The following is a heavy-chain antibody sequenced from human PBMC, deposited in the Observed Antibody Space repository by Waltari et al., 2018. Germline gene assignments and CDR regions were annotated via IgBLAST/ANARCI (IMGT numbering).Heavy chain of an antibody. Sequence: EVQLVESGGGLVQPGGSLRLSCAASGFTFSSYSMNWVRQAPGKGLEWVSYISSSSSTIYYADSVKGRFTISRDNAKNSLYLQMNSLRAEDTAVYYCARLSSSPSNWGQGTLVTVSS. V-gene: IGHV3-48*04. CDR3: ARLSSSPSN. CDR1: GFTFSSYS. J-gene: IGHJ4*02. D-gene: IGHD6-6*01. CDR2: ISSSSSTI.